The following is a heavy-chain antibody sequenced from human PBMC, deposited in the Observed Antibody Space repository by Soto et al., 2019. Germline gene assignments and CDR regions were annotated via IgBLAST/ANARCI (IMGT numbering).Heavy chain of an antibody. CDR1: GFTFSLFT. Sequence: QVQLRESGGGVVQPGRSLRLSCAASGFTFSLFTLHWVRQPPGKGLDWVAVVSTDVNNKFYASSVKGRFTISRDNSKNTMYLQMNNLSPEDTAVYYCARGNLDVWGQGTTVTVS. J-gene: IGHJ6*02. V-gene: IGHV3-30-3*01. CDR2: VSTDVNNK. CDR3: ARGNLDV. D-gene: IGHD1-7*01.